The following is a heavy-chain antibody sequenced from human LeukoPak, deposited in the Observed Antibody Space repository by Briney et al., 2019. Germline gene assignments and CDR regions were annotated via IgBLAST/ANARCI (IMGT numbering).Heavy chain of an antibody. CDR1: GYTFTSYY. Sequence: ASVKVSCKASGYTFTSYYMHWVRQAPGQGLEWMGIINPSGGSTSYAQKFQGRVTISVDTSKNQFSLKLSSVTAADTAVYYCARDDYCSSTSCSWSFYGMDVWGQGTTVTVSS. D-gene: IGHD2-2*01. CDR2: INPSGGST. V-gene: IGHV1-46*01. CDR3: ARDDYCSSTSCSWSFYGMDV. J-gene: IGHJ6*02.